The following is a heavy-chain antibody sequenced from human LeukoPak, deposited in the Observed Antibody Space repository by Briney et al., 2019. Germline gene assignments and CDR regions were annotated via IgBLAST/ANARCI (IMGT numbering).Heavy chain of an antibody. CDR3: ARVLAARGFQH. CDR1: GYTFTGYY. V-gene: IGHV1-2*02. J-gene: IGHJ1*01. CDR2: INPNSGGT. D-gene: IGHD6-6*01. Sequence: ASAKVSCKASGYTFTGYYMHWVRQAPGQGLEWMGWINPNSGGTNYAQKFQGRVTMTRDTSISTAYMELSRLRPDDTAVYYCARVLAARGFQHWGQGTLVTVSS.